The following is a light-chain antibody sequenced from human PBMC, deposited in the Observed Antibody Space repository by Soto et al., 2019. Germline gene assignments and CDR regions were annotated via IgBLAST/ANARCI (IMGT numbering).Light chain of an antibody. V-gene: IGKV3-15*01. J-gene: IGKJ1*01. Sequence: EVVMTQSPATLSVSPGERATLSCRASQSVDNRVAWYQHTPGQAPRLLIYGASNRATGVPAKFSGSGSETEFTLTISSLQSEDLAVYYCQQYANWPKTFGQGTKVDI. CDR1: QSVDNR. CDR3: QQYANWPKT. CDR2: GAS.